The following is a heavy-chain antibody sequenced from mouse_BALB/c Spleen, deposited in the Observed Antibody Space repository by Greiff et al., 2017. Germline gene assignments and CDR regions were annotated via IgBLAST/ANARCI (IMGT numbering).Heavy chain of an antibody. J-gene: IGHJ3*01. D-gene: IGHD1-1*01. V-gene: IGHV14-3*02. CDR2: IDPANGNT. CDR3: AIQENYGTPCAY. CDR1: GFNIKDTY. Sequence: VQLKESGAELVKPGASVKLSCTASGFNIKDTYMHWVKQRPEQGLEWIGRIDPANGNTKYDPKFQGKATITADTSSNTAYLQLSSLTSEDTAVYYCAIQENYGTPCAYWGQGTLVTVSA.